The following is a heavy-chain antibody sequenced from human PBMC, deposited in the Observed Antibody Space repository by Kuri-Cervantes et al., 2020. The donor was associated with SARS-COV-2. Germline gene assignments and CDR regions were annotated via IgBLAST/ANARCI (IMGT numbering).Heavy chain of an antibody. Sequence: GGSLRLSCAASGFTFSSESLHWVRQAPGKGLEWLALISYDQTSYYADSVKGRFTISRDNAKNSLYLQMNSLSAEDTAVYYCAKGYGDYFRPRNNFEYWGQGTLVTVSS. V-gene: IGHV3-30*18. CDR2: ISYDQTS. J-gene: IGHJ4*02. D-gene: IGHD4-17*01. CDR3: AKGYGDYFRPRNNFEY. CDR1: GFTFSSES.